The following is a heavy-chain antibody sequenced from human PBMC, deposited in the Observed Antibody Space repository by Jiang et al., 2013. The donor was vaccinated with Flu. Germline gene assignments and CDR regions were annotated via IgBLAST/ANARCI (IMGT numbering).Heavy chain of an antibody. V-gene: IGHV2-70*11. Sequence: KPTQTLTLTCTFSGFSLSTSGMCVSWIRQPPGKALEWLARIDWDDDKYYSTSLKTRLTISKDTSKNQVVLTMTNMDPVDTATYYCARINPGWSPYYYGMDVWGKGTTVTVSS. CDR1: GFSLSTSGMC. J-gene: IGHJ6*04. CDR3: ARINPGWSPYYYGMDV. CDR2: IDWDDDK. D-gene: IGHD3-3*01.